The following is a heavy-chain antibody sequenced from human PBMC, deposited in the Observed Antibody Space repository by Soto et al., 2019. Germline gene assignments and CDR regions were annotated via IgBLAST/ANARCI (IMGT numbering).Heavy chain of an antibody. CDR2: IYYRGNT. CDR3: AREGGGYCSGGSCQVDY. Sequence: QLQLQESGPGLVKPSETLSLTCTVSGGSISSSSYYWGWIRQPPGKGLEWIGSIYYRGNTYYNPYLKSRVTISVDTSKNQFSLKLSYVTAADTAVYYCAREGGGYCSGGSCQVDYWGQGTLVTVSS. J-gene: IGHJ4*02. D-gene: IGHD2-15*01. V-gene: IGHV4-39*02. CDR1: GGSISSSSYY.